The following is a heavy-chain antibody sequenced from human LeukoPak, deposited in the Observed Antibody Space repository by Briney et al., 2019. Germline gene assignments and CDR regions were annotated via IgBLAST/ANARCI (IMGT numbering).Heavy chain of an antibody. CDR2: IYTSGST. CDR1: GGSISSGSYY. V-gene: IGHV4-61*02. CDR3: ARETYGINWFDP. D-gene: IGHD4-17*01. Sequence: SQTLSLTCTVSGGSISSGSYYWSWIRQPAGKGLEWIGRIYTSGSTNYNPSLKSRVTISVDTSKNQFSLKLSSVTAADTAVYYCARETYGINWFDPWGQGTLVTVSS. J-gene: IGHJ5*02.